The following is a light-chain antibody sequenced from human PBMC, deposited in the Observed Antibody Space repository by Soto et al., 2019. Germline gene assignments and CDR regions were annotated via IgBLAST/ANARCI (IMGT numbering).Light chain of an antibody. J-gene: IGKJ1*01. CDR2: KAS. V-gene: IGKV1-5*03. CDR1: QSISSW. CDR3: QQLNGSPWT. Sequence: DIQMTQSPSTLSASVGDRVTITCRASQSISSWLAWYQQKPGKAPKLLSYKASSLESGVPSRFSGSRSGTDYTLTIGSLQPEDFATYYCQQLNGSPWTFGQGTKVDIK.